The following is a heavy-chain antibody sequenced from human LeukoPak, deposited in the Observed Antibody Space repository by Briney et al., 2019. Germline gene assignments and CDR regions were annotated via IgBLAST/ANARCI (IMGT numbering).Heavy chain of an antibody. CDR3: AKEGIAAPLYYFDY. Sequence: PGGSLRLSCAASGSTFSSYVMSWVRQAPGKGLEWVSGISGSGGSTYYADSVKGRFTISSDNSKNTLDLQMNSLRAEDTAVYYCAKEGIAAPLYYFDYWGQGNLVTVSS. J-gene: IGHJ4*02. CDR1: GSTFSSYV. V-gene: IGHV3-23*01. CDR2: ISGSGGST. D-gene: IGHD6-13*01.